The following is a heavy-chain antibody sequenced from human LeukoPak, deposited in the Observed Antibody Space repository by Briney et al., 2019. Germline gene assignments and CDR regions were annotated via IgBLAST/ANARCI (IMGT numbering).Heavy chain of an antibody. CDR1: GGSISSGGYY. V-gene: IGHV4-30-2*01. Sequence: SQTLSLTCTVSGGSISSGGYYWSWIRQPPGKGLEWIGYIYHSGSTYYNPSLKSRVTISVDRSKNQFSLKLSSVTAADTAVYYCARAIRDFWSGSHLRRFDPWGQGTLVTVSS. CDR2: IYHSGST. J-gene: IGHJ5*02. CDR3: ARAIRDFWSGSHLRRFDP. D-gene: IGHD3-3*01.